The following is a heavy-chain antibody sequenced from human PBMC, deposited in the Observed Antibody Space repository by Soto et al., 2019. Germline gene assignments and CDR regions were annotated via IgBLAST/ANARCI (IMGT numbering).Heavy chain of an antibody. J-gene: IGHJ6*04. CDR2: ISSNGGST. CDR3: RPFEVVTPLYYYYGMDV. Sequence: GGSLRLSCSASGFTFSSYAMHWVRQAPGKGLEYVSAISSNGGSTYYADSVKGRFTISRDNFKDTQYLQMSSLRAEDTAVYYCRPFEVVTPLYYYYGMDVWAKGTTGTVSS. V-gene: IGHV3-64D*06. D-gene: IGHD3-9*01. CDR1: GFTFSSYA.